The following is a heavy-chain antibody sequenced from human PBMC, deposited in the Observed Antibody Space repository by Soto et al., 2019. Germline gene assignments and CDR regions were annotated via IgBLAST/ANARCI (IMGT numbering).Heavy chain of an antibody. CDR1: FTFSMYS. CDR2: ISSGGDYI. D-gene: IGHD3-16*01. V-gene: IGHV3-21*01. Sequence: EVQVVESGGGLVQPGGSLRLSCSFTFSMYSMNWVRQAPGKGLEWVASISSGGDYIKYADSVKGRFTISRDNAKTSVSLQVKSLRVDDTAIYFCTRDKGGSYDSWFDPWGQGTLVTVSS. J-gene: IGHJ5*02. CDR3: TRDKGGSYDSWFDP.